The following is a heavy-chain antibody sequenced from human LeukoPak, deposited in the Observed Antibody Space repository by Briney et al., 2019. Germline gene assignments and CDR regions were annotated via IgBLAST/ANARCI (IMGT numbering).Heavy chain of an antibody. CDR3: ARHALYGSGNNWFDP. CDR2: IYYSVRT. J-gene: IGHJ5*02. D-gene: IGHD3-10*01. V-gene: IGHV4-39*01. CDR1: GVSISSTTYY. Sequence: SETLSLTCTVSGVSISSTTYYWGWSRQPPGKGLEWIVSIYYSVRTYYNPSLESRVTISVDTSKNQLSLKLSSVTAADTAVYYCARHALYGSGNNWFDPWGQGTLVTVSS.